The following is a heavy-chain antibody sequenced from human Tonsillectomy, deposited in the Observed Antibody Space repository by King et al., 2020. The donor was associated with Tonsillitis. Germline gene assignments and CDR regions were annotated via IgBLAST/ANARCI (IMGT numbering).Heavy chain of an antibody. CDR2: INSNKGNT. CDR3: AREYGSGSYYFAFDI. D-gene: IGHD3-10*01. J-gene: IGHJ3*02. CDR1: GNNFSNYG. Sequence: QLVQSGAEVKKPGASVKVSCKASGNNFSNYGISWVRQAPGQGLEWMGWINSNKGNTNYAQKFQGRVTMTTDTSTSTVYMELRRLGSDDTAVYYCAREYGSGSYYFAFDIWGQGTMVTVSS. V-gene: IGHV1-18*04.